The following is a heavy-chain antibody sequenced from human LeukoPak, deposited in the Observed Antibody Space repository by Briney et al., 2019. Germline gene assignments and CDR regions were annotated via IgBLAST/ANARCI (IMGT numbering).Heavy chain of an antibody. J-gene: IGHJ6*02. D-gene: IGHD3-10*01. CDR3: AKDKEKYYYGSGSQNGMDV. Sequence: GGSLRLSCAASGFTFSSYGMHWVRQAPGKGLEWVAVISYDGSNKYYADSVKGRFTISRDNSKNTLYLQMNSLRAEDTAVYYRAKDKEKYYYGSGSQNGMDVWGQGTTVTVSS. CDR2: ISYDGSNK. V-gene: IGHV3-30*18. CDR1: GFTFSSYG.